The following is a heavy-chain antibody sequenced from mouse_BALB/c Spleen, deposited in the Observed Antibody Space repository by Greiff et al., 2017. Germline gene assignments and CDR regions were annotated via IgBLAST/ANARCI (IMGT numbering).Heavy chain of an antibody. CDR3: ARSVSAWFAY. V-gene: IGHV5-17*02. Sequence: EVKLVESGGGLVPPGGSRKLSCAASGFTFSSFGMHWVRQAPEKGLEWVAYISSGSSTIYYADTVKGRFTISRDNPKNTLFLQMTSLRSEDTAMYYCARSVSAWFAYWGQGTLVTVSA. D-gene: IGHD3-1*01. J-gene: IGHJ3*01. CDR1: GFTFSSFG. CDR2: ISSGSSTI.